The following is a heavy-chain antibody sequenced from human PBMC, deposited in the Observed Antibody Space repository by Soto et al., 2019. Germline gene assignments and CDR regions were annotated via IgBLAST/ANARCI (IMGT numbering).Heavy chain of an antibody. D-gene: IGHD3-3*01. V-gene: IGHV4-34*01. CDR2: INHSGST. CDR3: ARSGHVLRFLEWAFMDV. J-gene: IGHJ6*02. Sequence: PSETLSLTCAVYGGSFSCYYWSWIRQPPGKGLEWIGEINHSGSTNYNPSLKSRVTISVDTSKNQFSLKLSSVTAADTAVYYCARSGHVLRFLEWAFMDVWGQGTTLTV. CDR1: GGSFSCYY.